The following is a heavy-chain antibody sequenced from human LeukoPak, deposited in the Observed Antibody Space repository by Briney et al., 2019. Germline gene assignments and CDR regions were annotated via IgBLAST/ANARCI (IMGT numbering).Heavy chain of an antibody. CDR1: GFTFSSYG. CDR3: AGNDYGAFDI. Sequence: PGGSLRLSCAASGFTFSSYGMHWVRQAPGKGLEWVSSISSSSSYIYYADSVKGRFTISRDNAKNSLYLQMNSLRAEDTAVYYCAGNDYGAFDIWGQGTMVTVPS. J-gene: IGHJ3*02. CDR2: ISSSSSYI. D-gene: IGHD4-17*01. V-gene: IGHV3-21*01.